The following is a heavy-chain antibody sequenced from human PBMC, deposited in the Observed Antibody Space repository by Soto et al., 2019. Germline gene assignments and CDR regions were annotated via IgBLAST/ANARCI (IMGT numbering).Heavy chain of an antibody. Sequence: PSETLSLTCTVSGGSISSSFWTWIRQPPGKGLEWIGYIYYSGSTNYNPSLKSRVTISVDTSKNQFSLKLSSVTAADTAVYYCARDGEPATAMVRGIYYYGMDVWGQGTTVTVSS. CDR1: GGSISSSF. J-gene: IGHJ6*02. CDR3: ARDGEPATAMVRGIYYYGMDV. V-gene: IGHV4-59*01. CDR2: IYYSGST. D-gene: IGHD5-18*01.